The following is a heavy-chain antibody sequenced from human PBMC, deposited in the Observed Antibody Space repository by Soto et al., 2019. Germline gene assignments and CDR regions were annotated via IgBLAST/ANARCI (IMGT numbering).Heavy chain of an antibody. V-gene: IGHV2-5*02. D-gene: IGHD4-17*01. J-gene: IGHJ5*02. CDR2: IYWDDDK. CDR1: GFSLLTYHMG. Sequence: QITLKESGPTLVRTAQTLTLTCDFSGFSLLTYHMGVAWIRQPPGKALVWLALIYWDDDKRYSPSLKARLAISKDTSSNQVVLTITNMDPGDTATYFCAHAGDYDLLTFDPRRPGTLVTVSS. CDR3: AHAGDYDLLTFDP.